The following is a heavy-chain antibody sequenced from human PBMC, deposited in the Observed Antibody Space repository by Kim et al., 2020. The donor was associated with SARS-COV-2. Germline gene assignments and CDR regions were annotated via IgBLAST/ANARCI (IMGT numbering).Heavy chain of an antibody. D-gene: IGHD3-22*01. CDR1: GYTFTGYY. CDR3: ARDHDSIGYYPLYYYYGMDV. Sequence: ASVKVSCKASGYTFTGYYMHWVRQAPGQGLEWMGRINPNSGGTNYAQKIQGRVTMTRDTSISTAYMELSRLRSDDTAVYYCARDHDSIGYYPLYYYYGMDVWGQGTTVTVS. J-gene: IGHJ6*02. V-gene: IGHV1-2*06. CDR2: INPNSGGT.